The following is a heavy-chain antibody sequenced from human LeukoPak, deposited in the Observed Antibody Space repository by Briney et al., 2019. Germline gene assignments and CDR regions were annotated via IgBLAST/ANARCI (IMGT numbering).Heavy chain of an antibody. CDR3: SRGLEGFTAYDDY. D-gene: IGHD5-12*01. V-gene: IGHV3-33*01. CDR2: IWYDGNNK. CDR1: GFTFSHYG. Sequence: GGSLRLSCAASGFTFSHYGMHGVRKAPGKGLEGVAVIWYDGNNKYYADSVKGRFTISRDNSKNTLYLQMNSLRAEDTALYYCSRGLEGFTAYDDYWGQGTLVTVSS. J-gene: IGHJ4*02.